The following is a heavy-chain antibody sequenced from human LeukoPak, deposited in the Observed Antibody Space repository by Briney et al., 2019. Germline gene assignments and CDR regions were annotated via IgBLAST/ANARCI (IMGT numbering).Heavy chain of an antibody. J-gene: IGHJ3*02. D-gene: IGHD2-15*01. V-gene: IGHV4-39*07. CDR2: GYYTGST. CDR1: GDSISSSSYY. CDR3: ARRYCTGGTCYSDRGAFDI. Sequence: PSETLSLTCTVSGDSISSSSYYWDWFRQPPGKGLEWIGSGYYTGSTDYNSSLKSRVTISVDTSKNQFSLRLSSVTAADTAVYYCARRYCTGGTCYSDRGAFDIWGQGTMVTVSS.